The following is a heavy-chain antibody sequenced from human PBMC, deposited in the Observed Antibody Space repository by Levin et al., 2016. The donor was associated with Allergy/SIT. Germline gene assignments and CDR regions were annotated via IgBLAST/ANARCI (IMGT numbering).Heavy chain of an antibody. Sequence: WIRQPPGKGLEWVGFIRSKAYGGTTEYAASVKGRFTISRDDSKNTLYLQMNSLKTEDTALYYCTTDFRGYDTRGDAFGIWGQGTLVTVSS. V-gene: IGHV3-49*02. J-gene: IGHJ3*02. CDR3: TTDFRGYDTRGDAFGI. D-gene: IGHD3-22*01. CDR2: IRSKAYGGTT.